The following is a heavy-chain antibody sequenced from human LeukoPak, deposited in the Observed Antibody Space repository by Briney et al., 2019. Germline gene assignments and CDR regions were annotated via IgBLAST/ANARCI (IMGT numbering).Heavy chain of an antibody. CDR3: ARVSSDCRTSPSCYDY. J-gene: IGHJ4*02. D-gene: IGHD2-2*01. Sequence: ASVKLSCKASGYTFTNYGISWVRQAPGQGLEWMGRISPYNGYTHYTHNLQGRVTVTTDTSTSTAYMELRSLRSDDTAVYYCARVSSDCRTSPSCYDYWGQGTLVIVSS. V-gene: IGHV1-18*01. CDR1: GYTFTNYG. CDR2: ISPYNGYT.